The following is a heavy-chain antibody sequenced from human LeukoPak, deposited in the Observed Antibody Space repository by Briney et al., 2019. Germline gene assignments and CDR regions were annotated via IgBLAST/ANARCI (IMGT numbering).Heavy chain of an antibody. J-gene: IGHJ4*02. CDR2: IYSGGST. V-gene: IGHV3-53*01. CDR3: ARDFSGVDYFDY. D-gene: IGHD3-10*01. Sequence: PGGSLRLPCAVSGFAVSSNYKTWVRQAPGKGLEWVSVIYSGGSTYYAESVKGRFTISRDNSENTVYLQMSSLRAEDTAVYYCARDFSGVDYFDYWGQGTLVTVSS. CDR1: GFAVSSNY.